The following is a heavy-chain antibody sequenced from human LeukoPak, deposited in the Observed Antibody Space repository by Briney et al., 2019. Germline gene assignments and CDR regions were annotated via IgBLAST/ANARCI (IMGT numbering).Heavy chain of an antibody. J-gene: IGHJ6*03. CDR2: ISAYNGDT. CDR3: ARRGGKNYGDYPLYYYYMDV. CDR1: GYTFSTYG. Sequence: ASVKVSCKASGYTFSTYGISWVRQAPGQGLEWMGWISAYNGDTHYAQNFQGRVTMTTDTSKSTAYMELRSLRSDDTAMHYCARRGGKNYGDYPLYYYYMDVWGKGTTVTVSS. D-gene: IGHD4-17*01. V-gene: IGHV1-18*01.